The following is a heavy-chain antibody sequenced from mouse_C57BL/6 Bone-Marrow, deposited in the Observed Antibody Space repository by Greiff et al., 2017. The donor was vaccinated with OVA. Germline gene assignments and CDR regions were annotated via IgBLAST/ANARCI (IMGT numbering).Heavy chain of an antibody. V-gene: IGHV1-52*01. D-gene: IGHD1-3*01. J-gene: IGHJ3*01. CDR3: ARGDSGAY. Sequence: VLLQQPGAELVRPGSSVKLSCKASGYTFTSYWMHWVKQRPIQGLEWIGNIDPSDSETQYNQKFKDKATVTADKSSSTAYMQLSSLASEDSAVYCCARGDSGAYWGQGTLVTVSA. CDR2: IDPSDSET. CDR1: GYTFTSYW.